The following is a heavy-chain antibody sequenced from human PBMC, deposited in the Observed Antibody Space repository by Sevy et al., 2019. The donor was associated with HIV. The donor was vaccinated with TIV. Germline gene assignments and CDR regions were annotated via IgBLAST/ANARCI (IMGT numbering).Heavy chain of an antibody. J-gene: IGHJ6*02. CDR2: MNPNSGNT. D-gene: IGHD2-8*01. Sequence: ASVKVSCKASGYTFTSYDINWVRQATGQGLEWMGWMNPNSGNTGYAQKFQGRVTMTRNTSISTAYMVLSSLRSEDTAVYYCARGSVTYYYYGMDVWGQGTTVTVSS. V-gene: IGHV1-8*01. CDR1: GYTFTSYD. CDR3: ARGSVTYYYYGMDV.